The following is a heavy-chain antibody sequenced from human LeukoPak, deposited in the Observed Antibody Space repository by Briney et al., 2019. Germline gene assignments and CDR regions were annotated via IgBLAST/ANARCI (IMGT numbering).Heavy chain of an antibody. Sequence: GGSLRLSCQGSGYSFTNYWIAWVRQMSGKGLEFMGFIYRADSNTRYSPSFQGQVTISADKSISTAYLQWSSLKASDTAMYYCARLKYGDYEPFDYWGQGTLVTVSS. D-gene: IGHD4-17*01. CDR2: IYRADSNT. CDR3: ARLKYGDYEPFDY. CDR1: GYSFTNYW. J-gene: IGHJ4*02. V-gene: IGHV5-51*01.